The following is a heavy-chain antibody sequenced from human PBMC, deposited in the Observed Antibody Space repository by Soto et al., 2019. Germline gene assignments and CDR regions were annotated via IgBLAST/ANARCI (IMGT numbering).Heavy chain of an antibody. Sequence: ASVKVSCKASGYTFTNFGISWVRQAPGQGLEWMGWISAYNGNTNYAQKLQGRVTMTTDTSTSTAYMELRSLRSDDTAVYYCARGPAAMPAYSEYDYYYGMDVWG. CDR2: ISAYNGNT. CDR1: GYTFTNFG. V-gene: IGHV1-18*01. J-gene: IGHJ6*02. CDR3: ARGPAAMPAYSEYDYYYGMDV. D-gene: IGHD2-2*01.